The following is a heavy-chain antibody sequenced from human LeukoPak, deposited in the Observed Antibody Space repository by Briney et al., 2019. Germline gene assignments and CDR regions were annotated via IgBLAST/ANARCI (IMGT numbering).Heavy chain of an antibody. CDR3: ARGTYSSGWPYFDY. V-gene: IGHV4-39*07. J-gene: IGHJ4*02. Sequence: PSETLSLTCTVSGGSISSSSYYWGWIRQPPGKGLEWIGSIYYSGSTYYNPSLKSRVTISVDTSKNQFSLKLRSVTAADTAVYYCARGTYSSGWPYFDYWGQGTLVTVSS. CDR2: IYYSGST. CDR1: GGSISSSSYY. D-gene: IGHD6-19*01.